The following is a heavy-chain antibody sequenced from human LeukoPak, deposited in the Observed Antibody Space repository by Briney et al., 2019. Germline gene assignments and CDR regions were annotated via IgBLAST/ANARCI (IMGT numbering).Heavy chain of an antibody. J-gene: IGHJ4*02. CDR2: INQDGSER. D-gene: IGHD3-22*01. Sequence: GGSLRLSCADSGFSFSRYWMSWVRQAPGKGLEWVANINQDGSERYYVDSAKGRFTISRDNAKNSLFLQMNSLMVEDTALYYCATYVRNGYPDAYWGQGTLVTVSS. CDR3: ATYVRNGYPDAY. V-gene: IGHV3-7*01. CDR1: GFSFSRYW.